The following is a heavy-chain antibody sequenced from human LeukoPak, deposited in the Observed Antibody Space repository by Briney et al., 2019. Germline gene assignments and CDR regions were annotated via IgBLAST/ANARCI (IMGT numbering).Heavy chain of an antibody. CDR2: ISAYNGNT. CDR3: ARKKGGDIYNWNEPDSWFDP. D-gene: IGHD1-20*01. V-gene: IGHV1-18*01. CDR1: GYTFASYG. Sequence: GASVKVSCKASGYTFASYGISWVRQAPGQGLEWMGWISAYNGNTNYAQKLQGRVTMTTDTSTSTAYMELRSLRFEDTAIYYCARKKGGDIYNWNEPDSWFDPWGQGTLVTVSS. J-gene: IGHJ5*02.